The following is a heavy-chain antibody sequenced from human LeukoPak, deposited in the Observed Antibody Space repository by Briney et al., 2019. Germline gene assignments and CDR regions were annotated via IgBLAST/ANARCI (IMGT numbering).Heavy chain of an antibody. CDR2: IKQDGSEK. V-gene: IGHV3-7*01. CDR3: ASGCSSTSCYRKGAFDY. D-gene: IGHD2-2*02. J-gene: IGHJ4*02. Sequence: GGSLRLSCAASGFTFSSYWMSWVRQAPGKGLEWVANIKQDGSEKYYVDSVKGRFTISRDNAENSLYLQMNSLRAEDTAVYYCASGCSSTSCYRKGAFDYWGQGTLVTVSS. CDR1: GFTFSSYW.